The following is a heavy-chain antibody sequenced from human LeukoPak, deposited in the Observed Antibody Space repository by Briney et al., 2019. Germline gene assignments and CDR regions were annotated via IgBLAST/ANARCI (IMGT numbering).Heavy chain of an antibody. J-gene: IGHJ4*02. V-gene: IGHV3-21*01. Sequence: GGSLRLSCAASGLTFSSYSMNWARQAPGKGLEWVSSISSSSSYIYYADSVKGRFTISRDNAKNSLYLQMNSLRAEDTAVYYCARGVEDGYNLAYWGQGTLVTVSS. CDR3: ARGVEDGYNLAY. D-gene: IGHD5-24*01. CDR2: ISSSSSYI. CDR1: GLTFSSYS.